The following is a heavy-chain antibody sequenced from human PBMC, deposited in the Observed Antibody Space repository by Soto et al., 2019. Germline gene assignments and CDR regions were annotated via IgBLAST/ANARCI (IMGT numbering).Heavy chain of an antibody. CDR3: ARYPRLDY. Sequence: SVTMSLTCTVAGGYIIGYCWSWIRQPPGKRLEWIGYIYYTGSTNYNPSPRSRVTISIDTSKNQFSLKLSSVTAADTAVYYCARYPRLDYWGQGTLVTVSS. CDR1: GGYIIGYC. CDR2: IYYTGST. V-gene: IGHV4-59*08. J-gene: IGHJ4*02.